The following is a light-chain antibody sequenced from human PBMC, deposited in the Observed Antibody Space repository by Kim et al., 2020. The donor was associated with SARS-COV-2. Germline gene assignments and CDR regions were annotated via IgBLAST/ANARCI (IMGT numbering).Light chain of an antibody. J-gene: IGKJ2*01. CDR1: QDINIY. CDR2: EVS. CDR3: QQYTKVPYT. V-gene: IGKV1-33*01. Sequence: DIQLTQSPSSQSASIGDRVTITCQASQDINIYLNWYQQKSGKAPKVLIYEVSNLETGVPSRFFGSGSGTEFTFTITSLQPEDIATYYCQQYTKVPYTFGQGTKLEI.